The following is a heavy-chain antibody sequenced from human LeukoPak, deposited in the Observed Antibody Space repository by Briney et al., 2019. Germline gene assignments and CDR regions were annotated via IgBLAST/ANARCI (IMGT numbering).Heavy chain of an antibody. J-gene: IGHJ1*01. Sequence: GGSLRLSCAASGFTFSSYGMHWVRQAPGKGLEWVAVIWYDGSNKYYADSVKGRFTISRDNSKNTLYLQMNSLRAEDTAVYYCARDQVAVAGTRYFQHWGQGTLVTVSS. D-gene: IGHD6-19*01. CDR2: IWYDGSNK. CDR3: ARDQVAVAGTRYFQH. CDR1: GFTFSSYG. V-gene: IGHV3-33*01.